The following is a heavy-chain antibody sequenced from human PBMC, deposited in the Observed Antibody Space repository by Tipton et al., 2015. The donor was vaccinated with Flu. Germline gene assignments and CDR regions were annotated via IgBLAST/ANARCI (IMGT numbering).Heavy chain of an antibody. CDR3: AREGYCSSTSCYSGRDYYYYGMDV. J-gene: IGHJ6*02. D-gene: IGHD2-2*02. Sequence: QLVQSGTEVKKPGSSVKVSCKASGGTFSSYAISWVRQAPGQGLEWMGGIIPIFGTANYAQKFQGRVTITADESTSTAYMELSSLRSEDTAVYYCAREGYCSSTSCYSGRDYYYYGMDVWGQGTTVTVSS. V-gene: IGHV1-69*01. CDR2: IIPIFGTA. CDR1: GGTFSSYA.